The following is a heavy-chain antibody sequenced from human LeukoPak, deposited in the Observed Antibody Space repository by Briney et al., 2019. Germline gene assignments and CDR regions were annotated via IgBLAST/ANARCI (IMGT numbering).Heavy chain of an antibody. V-gene: IGHV3-23*01. CDR2: ISGSGGST. Sequence: GGSLRLSCAASGFTFSSYAMSWVRQAPGKGLEWVPAISGSGGSTYYADSVKGRFTISRDNSKNTLYLQMNSLRAEVTAVYYCAKDRYGSGSYYIPYYFDYWGQGTLVTVSS. CDR3: AKDRYGSGSYYIPYYFDY. J-gene: IGHJ4*02. CDR1: GFTFSSYA. D-gene: IGHD3-10*01.